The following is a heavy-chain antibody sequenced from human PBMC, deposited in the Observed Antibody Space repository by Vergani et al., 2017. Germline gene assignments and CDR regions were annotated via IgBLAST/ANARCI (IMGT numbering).Heavy chain of an antibody. J-gene: IGHJ4*02. V-gene: IGHV4-39*01. CDR2: IYYSGST. CDR3: ARLVFGDSYFDD. CDR1: GGSISSSSYY. D-gene: IGHD3-10*01. Sequence: QMQLQESGPGLVKPSETLSLTCTVSGGSISSSSYYWGWIRQPPGKGLEWIGSIYYSGSTYYNPSLKSRVTISVDTSKNQFSLKLSSVTAADTAVYYCARLVFGDSYFDDWGQGTLVTVSS.